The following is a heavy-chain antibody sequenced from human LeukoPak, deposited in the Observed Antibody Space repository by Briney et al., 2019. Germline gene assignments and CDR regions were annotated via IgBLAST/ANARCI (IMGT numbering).Heavy chain of an antibody. Sequence: GGSLRLSCVVSGLTFSSTYMSWVRQPPGKGLEWVANMNGDGSVRSYGDSVKGRFTVSRENAKNSVYLQMNSLRVEDTAVYYCARVPEWGAIDYWGQGVLVTVSS. CDR2: MNGDGSVR. V-gene: IGHV3-7*01. CDR3: ARVPEWGAIDY. J-gene: IGHJ4*02. CDR1: GLTFSSTY. D-gene: IGHD3-3*01.